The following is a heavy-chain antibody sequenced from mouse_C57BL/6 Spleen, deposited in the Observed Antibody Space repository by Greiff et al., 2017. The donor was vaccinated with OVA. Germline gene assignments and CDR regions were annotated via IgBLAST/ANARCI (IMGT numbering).Heavy chain of an antibody. CDR1: GYSFTGYY. CDR2: INPSTGGT. Sequence: VQLKESGPELVKPGASVKISCKASGYSFTGYYMNWVKQSPEKSLEWIGEINPSTGGTTYNQKFKAKATLTVDKSSSTAYMQLKSLTSEDSAVYYCARGAYGSSYDAMDYWGQGTSVTVSS. J-gene: IGHJ4*01. CDR3: ARGAYGSSYDAMDY. D-gene: IGHD1-1*01. V-gene: IGHV1-42*01.